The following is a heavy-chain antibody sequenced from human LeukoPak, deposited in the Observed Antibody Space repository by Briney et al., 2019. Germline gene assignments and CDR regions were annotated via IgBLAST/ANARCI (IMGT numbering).Heavy chain of an antibody. CDR2: IRNDGNNK. Sequence: GGSLRLSCAASGFTFSSSGMHWVRQAPGKGLEWVAFIRNDGNNKYYTDSVKGRLTISGDNSKNTLYLQMNSLRPEDTAVYYCARAGYCSGGSCYSTHFDHWGQGTLVTVSS. D-gene: IGHD2-15*01. V-gene: IGHV3-30*02. CDR1: GFTFSSSG. CDR3: ARAGYCSGGSCYSTHFDH. J-gene: IGHJ4*02.